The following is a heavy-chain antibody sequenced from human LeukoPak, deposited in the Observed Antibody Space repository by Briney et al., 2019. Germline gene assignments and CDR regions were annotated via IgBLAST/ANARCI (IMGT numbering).Heavy chain of an antibody. CDR1: GFPFSNYW. Sequence: PGGSLRLSCAASGFPFSNYWMHWVRQAPGKGLVWVSRMNSDGSSISYADSVKGRFTISRDNAKNTLYLQMNSLRAEDAAVYYCATVSRSSGRGYFDYWGPGTLVTVSS. D-gene: IGHD6-19*01. CDR2: MNSDGSSI. CDR3: ATVSRSSGRGYFDY. V-gene: IGHV3-74*01. J-gene: IGHJ4*02.